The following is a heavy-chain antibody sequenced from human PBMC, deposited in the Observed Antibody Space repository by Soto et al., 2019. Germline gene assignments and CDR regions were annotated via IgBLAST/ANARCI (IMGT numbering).Heavy chain of an antibody. V-gene: IGHV4-34*01. D-gene: IGHD6-13*01. CDR2: INHSGST. J-gene: IGHJ6*02. CDR3: ARGPRVVAAAGASYYYYGMDV. Sequence: SETLSLTCAVYGGSFSGYYWSWIRQPPGKGLEWIGEINHSGSTNYNPSLKSRVTISVDTSKNQFSLKLSSVTAADTAVYYCARGPRVVAAAGASYYYYGMDVWGQGTTVTVSS. CDR1: GGSFSGYY.